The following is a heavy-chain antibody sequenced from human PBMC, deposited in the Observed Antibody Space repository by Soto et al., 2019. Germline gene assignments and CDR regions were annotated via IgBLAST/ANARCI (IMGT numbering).Heavy chain of an antibody. CDR1: GVSFSSYA. Sequence: GGSLRLSCAASGVSFSSYAMSWVRQAPGKGLEWVSAISGSGGSTYYADSVKGRFTISRDNSKNTLYLQMNSLRAEDTAVYYCAKSTTVTHLYYFDYWGQGTLVTVSS. D-gene: IGHD4-17*01. CDR2: ISGSGGST. J-gene: IGHJ4*02. V-gene: IGHV3-23*01. CDR3: AKSTTVTHLYYFDY.